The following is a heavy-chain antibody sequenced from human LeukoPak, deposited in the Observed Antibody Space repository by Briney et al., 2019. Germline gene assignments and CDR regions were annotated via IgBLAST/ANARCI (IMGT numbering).Heavy chain of an antibody. CDR2: INHSGST. CDR3: AREMAMGAGGFDY. Sequence: PSETLSLTCAVYGGSFSGYYWSWVRQPPGEGLEWIGEINHSGSTNYNPSLKSRVTISVDTSKNQFSLKLSSVTAADTAVYYCAREMAMGAGGFDYWGQGTLVTVSS. CDR1: GGSFSGYY. J-gene: IGHJ4*02. D-gene: IGHD5-24*01. V-gene: IGHV4-34*01.